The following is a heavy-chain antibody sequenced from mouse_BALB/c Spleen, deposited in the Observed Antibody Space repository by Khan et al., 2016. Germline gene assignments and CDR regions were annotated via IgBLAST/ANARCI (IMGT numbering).Heavy chain of an antibody. Sequence: VQLQQSGPELVKPGASVKVSCKASAYAFTSYNMFWVKQSHGKSLEWIGYIDPYNGDTNYNQNFKGKATLTVDKSSSTAYMHLNSLTSEDSAVYDGAREGITTVVTKGLDYWGQGTTLTVSS. CDR1: AYAFTSYN. CDR2: IDPYNGDT. CDR3: AREGITTVVTKGLDY. V-gene: IGHV1S135*01. D-gene: IGHD1-1*01. J-gene: IGHJ2*01.